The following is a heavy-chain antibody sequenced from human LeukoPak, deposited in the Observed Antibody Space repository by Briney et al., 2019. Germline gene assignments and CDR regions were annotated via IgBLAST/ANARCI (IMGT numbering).Heavy chain of an antibody. Sequence: GSLRLSCAASGFTFSSYSMNWVRQAPGKGLEWVSSISSGSSYIYYADSVKGRFTISRDNAKDSLYLQMNSLRAEDTAVYYCARDRPGSDFDYWGQGTLVTVSS. V-gene: IGHV3-21*01. CDR3: ARDRPGSDFDY. CDR1: GFTFSSYS. D-gene: IGHD6-6*01. J-gene: IGHJ4*02. CDR2: ISSGSSYI.